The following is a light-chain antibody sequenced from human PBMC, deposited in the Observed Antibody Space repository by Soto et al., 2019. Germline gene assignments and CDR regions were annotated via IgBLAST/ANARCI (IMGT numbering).Light chain of an antibody. CDR1: RSNIANNF. V-gene: IGLV1-51*01. CDR2: DND. CDR3: GTWDSGLSARV. J-gene: IGLJ3*02. Sequence: QSVLTQPPSVSATPGQRVTISCSGARSNIANNFVSWYQQLPGAAPKLLIYDNDQRPSGIPDRFSGSKSATSATLAITGLQTGDEADYYCGTWDSGLSARVFGGGTQLTVL.